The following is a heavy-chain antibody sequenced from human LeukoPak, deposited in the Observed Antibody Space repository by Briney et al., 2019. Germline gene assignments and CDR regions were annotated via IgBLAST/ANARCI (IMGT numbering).Heavy chain of an antibody. J-gene: IGHJ4*02. CDR1: GGSISSYY. CDR3: ARGYSLGYYYDSSGYYGDYFDY. V-gene: IGHV4-59*08. D-gene: IGHD3-22*01. CDR2: IYYSGST. Sequence: PSETLSLTCTVSGGSISSYYWSWIRQPPGKGLEWIGYIYYSGSTNYNPSLKSRVTISVDTSKNQFSLKLSSVTAADTAVYYCARGYSLGYYYDSSGYYGDYFDYWGQGTLVTVSS.